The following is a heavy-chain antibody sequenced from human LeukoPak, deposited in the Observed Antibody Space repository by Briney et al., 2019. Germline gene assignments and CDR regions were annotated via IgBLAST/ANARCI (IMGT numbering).Heavy chain of an antibody. CDR1: GFTFSNYA. D-gene: IGHD3-10*01. V-gene: IGHV3-30*02. J-gene: IGHJ4*02. CDR2: IRYDGSNK. Sequence: PGGSLRLSCAASGFTFSNYAMHWVRQAPGKGLEWVAFIRYDGSNKYYADSVKGRFTISRDNSKNTLYLQMNSLRSDDTAVYYCAREEGEWFGELFLPFKYWGQGTLVTVSS. CDR3: AREEGEWFGELFLPFKY.